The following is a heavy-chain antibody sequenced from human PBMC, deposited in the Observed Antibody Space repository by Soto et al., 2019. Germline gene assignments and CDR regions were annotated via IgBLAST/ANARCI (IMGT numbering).Heavy chain of an antibody. Sequence: EVQLVESGGGLVQPGGSLRLSCAASGFTFSSYWMGWVRQAPGKGLEWVANIKQDGSEKYYVDSVKGRFTISRDNAKNSLYLQMNSLRAEDTAVYYCARVPEDSSWYNWFDPWGQGTLVTVSS. J-gene: IGHJ5*02. D-gene: IGHD6-13*01. CDR3: ARVPEDSSWYNWFDP. CDR1: GFTFSSYW. V-gene: IGHV3-7*04. CDR2: IKQDGSEK.